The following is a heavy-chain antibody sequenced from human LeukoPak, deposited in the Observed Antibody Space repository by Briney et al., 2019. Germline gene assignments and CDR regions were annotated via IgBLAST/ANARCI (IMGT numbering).Heavy chain of an antibody. J-gene: IGHJ4*02. CDR2: IYSGGST. CDR1: GFTVSSNY. D-gene: IGHD3-22*01. CDR3: ALYYYDSSGYYSRFDY. Sequence: GGSLRLSCAASGFTVSSNYMSWVRQAPGKGLEWVSVIYSGGSTYYADSVKGRFTISRDNSKNTLYLQMNSLRAEDTAVYYCALYYYDSSGYYSRFDYWGQGTLVTVSS. V-gene: IGHV3-53*01.